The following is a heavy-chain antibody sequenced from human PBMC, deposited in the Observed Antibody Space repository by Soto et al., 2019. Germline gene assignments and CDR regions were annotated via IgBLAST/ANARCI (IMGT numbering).Heavy chain of an antibody. Sequence: EVQLVESGGGLVQPGGSLRLSCAASGFTFSSYSMNWVRQAPGKGLEWVSYISSSSSTIYYADSVKGRFTISRDNAKNSLYLKMNSLRDEDTAVYYCARDIRYCSGGSCYVVEESGPYGMDVWGQGTTVTVSS. CDR2: ISSSSSTI. CDR1: GFTFSSYS. V-gene: IGHV3-48*02. J-gene: IGHJ6*02. CDR3: ARDIRYCSGGSCYVVEESGPYGMDV. D-gene: IGHD2-15*01.